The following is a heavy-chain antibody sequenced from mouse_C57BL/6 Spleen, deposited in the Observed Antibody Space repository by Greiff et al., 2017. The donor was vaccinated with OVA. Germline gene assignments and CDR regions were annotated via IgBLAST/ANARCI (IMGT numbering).Heavy chain of an antibody. CDR1: GYTFTSYW. Sequence: VQLQQSGAELVKPGASVKLSCKASGYTFTSYWMHWVKQRPGRGLEWIGRIDPNSGGTKYNEKFKSKATLTVDKPSSTAYMQLSSLTSEDSAVYYCARRERLLPYYFDYWGQGTTLTVSS. D-gene: IGHD1-1*01. V-gene: IGHV1-72*01. J-gene: IGHJ2*01. CDR3: ARRERLLPYYFDY. CDR2: IDPNSGGT.